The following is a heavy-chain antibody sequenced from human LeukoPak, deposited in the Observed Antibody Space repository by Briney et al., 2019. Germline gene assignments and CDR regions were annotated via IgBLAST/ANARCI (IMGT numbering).Heavy chain of an antibody. Sequence: SQTLSLTCTVSGDSVTTYYWSWIRQHPGKGLEWIGYIYYSGSTYYNPSLKSRVTISVDTSKNQFSLKLSSVTAADTAVYYCAREHSRRRSTIFGVAPYYGMDVWGQGTTVTVSS. CDR1: GDSVTTYY. V-gene: IGHV4-31*03. CDR2: IYYSGST. CDR3: AREHSRRRSTIFGVAPYYGMDV. J-gene: IGHJ6*02. D-gene: IGHD3-3*01.